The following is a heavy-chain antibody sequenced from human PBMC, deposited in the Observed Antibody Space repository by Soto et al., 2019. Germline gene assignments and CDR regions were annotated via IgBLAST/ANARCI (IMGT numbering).Heavy chain of an antibody. CDR2: IYYSGST. CDR3: AREYYDISGYYQGSHFDF. CDR1: GGSISSGGYY. J-gene: IGHJ4*02. V-gene: IGHV4-31*03. D-gene: IGHD3-22*01. Sequence: SETLSLTCTVSGGSISSGGYYWSWIRQHPGKGLEWIGYIYYSGSTYYNPSLKSRVTISVDTSKNQFSLKLSSVTAADTAVYYCAREYYDISGYYQGSHFDFWGQGTLVTVSS.